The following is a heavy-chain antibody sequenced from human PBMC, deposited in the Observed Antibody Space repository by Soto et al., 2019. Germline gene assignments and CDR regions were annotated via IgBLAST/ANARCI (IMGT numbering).Heavy chain of an antibody. CDR1: GFTVSSNY. CDR3: ARGRDCGGDCPNWFDP. CDR2: IYSGGST. V-gene: IGHV3-53*04. J-gene: IGHJ5*02. Sequence: EVQLVESGGGLVQPGGSLRLSCAASGFTVSSNYMSWVRQAPGKGLEWVSVIYSGGSTYYADSVKGRFTISRHNSKNTLYLQMNSLRAEDTDVYYCARGRDCGGDCPNWFDPWGQGTLVTVSS. D-gene: IGHD2-21*02.